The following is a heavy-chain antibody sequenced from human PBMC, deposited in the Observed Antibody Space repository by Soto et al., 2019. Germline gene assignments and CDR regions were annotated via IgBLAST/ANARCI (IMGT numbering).Heavy chain of an antibody. CDR1: GFTFSSYS. Sequence: EVLLVESGGGLVQPGGSLRLSCAASGFTFSSYSMKWVRQAPGKGLEWVSYIDNSGSTINNADSVKGRFTISRDNAKNSLYLQMNSLRAEDTAVYYCARRSDYHDYWGQGTLVTVSS. V-gene: IGHV3-48*01. CDR3: ARRSDYHDY. CDR2: IDNSGSTI. J-gene: IGHJ4*02.